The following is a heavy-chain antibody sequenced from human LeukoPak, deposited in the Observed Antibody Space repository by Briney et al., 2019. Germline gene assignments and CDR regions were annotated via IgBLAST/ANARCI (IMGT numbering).Heavy chain of an antibody. V-gene: IGHV1-46*01. CDR1: GYTFTSYY. J-gene: IGHJ5*02. CDR3: ARGRYSSSSRLMSWFDP. CDR2: INPSGGST. D-gene: IGHD6-6*01. Sequence: PVASVKVSCKASGYTFTSYYMHWVRQAPGQGLEWMGIINPSGGSTSYAQKFQGRVTMTRDTSTSTVYMELSSLRSEDTAVYYCARGRYSSSSRLMSWFDPWGQGTLVTVSS.